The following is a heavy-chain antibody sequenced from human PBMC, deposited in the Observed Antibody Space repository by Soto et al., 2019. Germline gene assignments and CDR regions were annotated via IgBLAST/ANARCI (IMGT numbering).Heavy chain of an antibody. V-gene: IGHV3-33*08. D-gene: IGHD3-16*02. Sequence: GGSLRLSCAASGFTFSSYGMHCVRQAPGKGLEWVAVICYNGSNKYYADSAKGRFTISRDNSKNTLYLQMNSLRAEDTAVHYCARDFTFRLDDYVWGSYRFYYYYGMDVWGQGTTVTVSS. CDR1: GFTFSSYG. CDR3: ARDFTFRLDDYVWGSYRFYYYYGMDV. CDR2: ICYNGSNK. J-gene: IGHJ6*02.